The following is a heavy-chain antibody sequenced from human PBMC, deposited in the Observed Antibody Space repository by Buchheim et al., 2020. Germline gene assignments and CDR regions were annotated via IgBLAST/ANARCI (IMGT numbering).Heavy chain of an antibody. D-gene: IGHD1-26*01. CDR2: IHLNGKT. CDR1: GASIDIDNW. CDR3: AREGAMPYVPGGY. V-gene: IGHV4-4*02. Sequence: QIQLEESGPRLVEPSGTLSLTCAVSGASIDIDNWWSWVRQPPGKGLEWIGEIHLNGKTNYHPSLRSRGAISMDKSKNHLYLNLYSVSAADTAVYYCAREGAMPYVPGGYWDQGAL. J-gene: IGHJ4*02.